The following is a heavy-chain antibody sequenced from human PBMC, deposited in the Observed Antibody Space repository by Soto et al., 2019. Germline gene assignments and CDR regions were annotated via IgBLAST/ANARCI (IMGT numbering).Heavy chain of an antibody. D-gene: IGHD2-2*01. J-gene: IGHJ6*02. CDR2: LHGSGST. Sequence: LRLSCVASGFTVSTNYLSWVRQVPGKGLEWVSVLHGSGSTSYADSVKGRFTISRDNARNTFYLQMNSLRVEDTAVYYCARKPPAAIQGWAYGMDVWGQGTTVTVSS. CDR3: ARKPPAAIQGWAYGMDV. V-gene: IGHV3-53*01. CDR1: GFTVSTNY.